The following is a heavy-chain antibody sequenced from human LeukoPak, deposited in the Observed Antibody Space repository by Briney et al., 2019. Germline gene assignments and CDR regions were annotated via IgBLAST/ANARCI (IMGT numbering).Heavy chain of an antibody. Sequence: SQTLSLTCTVSGGSITSGDYYWSWIRQHPGKGLEWIGYIHYSGSTNSNPSLKSRVTISVYTSKNQFSLKMSSVTAADTAVYYCARDGCSGASCYPGWFDPWGQGTLVTVSS. CDR3: ARDGCSGASCYPGWFDP. D-gene: IGHD2-15*01. CDR1: GGSITSGDYY. J-gene: IGHJ5*02. CDR2: IHYSGST. V-gene: IGHV4-31*03.